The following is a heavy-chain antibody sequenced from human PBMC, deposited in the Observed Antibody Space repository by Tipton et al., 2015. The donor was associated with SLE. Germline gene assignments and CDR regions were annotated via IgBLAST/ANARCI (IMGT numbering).Heavy chain of an antibody. CDR3: GAEYYSSSWIHPIGF. CDR1: GGSISGYY. D-gene: IGHD6-6*01. CDR2: IYTSGST. J-gene: IGHJ4*02. Sequence: TLSLTCTVSGGSISGYYWSWIRQPAGKGLEWIGRIYTSGSTNYNPSLKSRVTMSVDMSKNQFSLKLTSVTAADTAVYYCGAEYYSSSWIHPIGFWGPGMLGT. V-gene: IGHV4-4*07.